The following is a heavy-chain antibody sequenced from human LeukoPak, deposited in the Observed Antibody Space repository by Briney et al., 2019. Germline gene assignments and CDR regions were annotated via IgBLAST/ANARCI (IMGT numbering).Heavy chain of an antibody. CDR2: INHSGST. V-gene: IGHV4-34*01. CDR1: GGSFSGYY. CDR3: ARGKNYDFWSGYYSRVWLDP. D-gene: IGHD3-3*01. J-gene: IGHJ5*02. Sequence: SETLSLTCAVYGGSFSGYYWSWIRQPPGKGLEWIGEINHSGSTNYNPSLKSRVTISVDTSKNQFSLKLSSVTAADTAVYYCARGKNYDFWSGYYSRVWLDPWGQGTLVTVCS.